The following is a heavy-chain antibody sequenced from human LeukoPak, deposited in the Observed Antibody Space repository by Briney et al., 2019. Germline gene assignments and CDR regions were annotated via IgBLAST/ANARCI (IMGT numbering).Heavy chain of an antibody. CDR1: GFTVSSNY. D-gene: IGHD2-2*02. CDR3: ARGHLSAIPYYYSYGMDV. J-gene: IGHJ6*02. V-gene: IGHV4-31*02. CDR2: IYYSGAT. Sequence: LRLSCAASGFTVSSNYMSWIRQHPGKGLEWIGYIYYSGATYYNPSLKSRVTISIDTSKNQFSLKLSSVTAADTAVYYCARGHLSAIPYYYSYGMDVWGQGTTVTVSS.